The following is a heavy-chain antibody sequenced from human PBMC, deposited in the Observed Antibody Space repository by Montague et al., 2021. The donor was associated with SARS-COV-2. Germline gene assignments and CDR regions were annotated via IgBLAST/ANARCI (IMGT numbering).Heavy chain of an antibody. D-gene: IGHD2-2*01. Sequence: SLRLSCAASGFTFSSYGMRWVRQAPGKGLEWVAVIWYDGSNKYYADSVKGRFTISRDNSKNTLYLQMNSLRAEDTAVYYCAKDREYQLPYYYYYMDVWGKGTTVTVSS. J-gene: IGHJ6*03. V-gene: IGHV3-33*06. CDR1: GFTFSSYG. CDR3: AKDREYQLPYYYYYMDV. CDR2: IWYDGSNK.